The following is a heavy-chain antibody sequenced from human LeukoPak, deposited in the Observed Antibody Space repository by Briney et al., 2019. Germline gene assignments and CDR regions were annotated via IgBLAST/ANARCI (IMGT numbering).Heavy chain of an antibody. J-gene: IGHJ4*02. CDR2: IYTSGST. CDR1: GGSISSYY. Sequence: SETLSLTCTVSGGSISSYYWSWIRQPPGKGLEWIGYIYTSGSTNYNPSLKSRVTISVDTSKNQFSLKLSSVTAADTAVYYCARYYYDSSGYFDYGGQGTLVTVSS. D-gene: IGHD3-22*01. V-gene: IGHV4-4*09. CDR3: ARYYYDSSGYFDY.